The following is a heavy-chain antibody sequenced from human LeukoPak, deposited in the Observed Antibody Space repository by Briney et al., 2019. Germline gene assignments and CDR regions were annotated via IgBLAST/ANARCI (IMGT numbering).Heavy chain of an antibody. V-gene: IGHV3-11*05. CDR3: ARDRGAFCGGDCSAYYFDY. CDR2: ISNSNIYT. CDR1: GFTFSDYY. D-gene: IGHD2-21*02. J-gene: IGHJ4*02. Sequence: GGSLRLSCAASGFTFSDYYMSWIRQAPGKGLEWVSYISNSNIYTNYADSVKGRFTISRDNAKNSLYLQVNSLRAEDTAVYYCARDRGAFCGGDCSAYYFDYWGQGTLVTVSS.